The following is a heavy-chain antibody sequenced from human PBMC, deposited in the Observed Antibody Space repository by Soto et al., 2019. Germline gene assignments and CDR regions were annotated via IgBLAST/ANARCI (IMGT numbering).Heavy chain of an antibody. J-gene: IGHJ4*02. D-gene: IGHD1-26*01. CDR3: ARVPIVGATGTDY. Sequence: SETLSLTCAVYCGSFSGYYWSWIRQPPGKGLEWIGEINHSGSTNYNPSLKSRATISVDTSKNQFSLKLSSVTAADTAVYYCARVPIVGATGTDYWGQGTLVTVSS. V-gene: IGHV4-34*01. CDR2: INHSGST. CDR1: CGSFSGYY.